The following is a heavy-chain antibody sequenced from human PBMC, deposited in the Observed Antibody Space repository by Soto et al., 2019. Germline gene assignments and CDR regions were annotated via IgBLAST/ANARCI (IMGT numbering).Heavy chain of an antibody. CDR1: GDSISRYY. Sequence: SETLSLTXTVSGDSISRYYWNWIRQPPGKGLEWIGNIYYSGSTNYNPSLKSRVTVSLDTSKNQFSLKLSSVTAADTAVYYCASQYYYDSSGSQTFDYWGQGTQVTVSS. CDR3: ASQYYYDSSGSQTFDY. D-gene: IGHD3-22*01. J-gene: IGHJ4*02. V-gene: IGHV4-59*01. CDR2: IYYSGST.